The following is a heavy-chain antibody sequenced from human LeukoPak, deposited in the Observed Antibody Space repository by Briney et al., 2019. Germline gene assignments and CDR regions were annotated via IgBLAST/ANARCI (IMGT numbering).Heavy chain of an antibody. CDR2: INHSGST. D-gene: IGHD3-16*02. CDR1: GGSFSGYY. J-gene: IGHJ4*02. CDR3: ARGVLYDYIWGSYRQGFDY. Sequence: PSETLSLTCAVYGGSFSGYYWSWIRQPPGKGLEWIGEINHSGSTNYNPSLKSRVTISVDTSKNQFSLKLSSVTAADTAVYYCARGVLYDYIWGSYRQGFDYWGQGTLVTVSP. V-gene: IGHV4-34*01.